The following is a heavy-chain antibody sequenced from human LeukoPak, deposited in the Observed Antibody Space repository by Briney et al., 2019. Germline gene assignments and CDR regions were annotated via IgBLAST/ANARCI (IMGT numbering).Heavy chain of an antibody. CDR2: ISAYNGNT. Sequence: GASVKVSCKASGYTFTSYGISWVRQAPGQGLEWMGWISAYNGNTNYAQKLQGRVTITADESTSTAYMELSSLRSEDTAVYYCARVGDSSGSNGPNWFDLWGQGTLVTVSS. V-gene: IGHV1-18*01. D-gene: IGHD3-22*01. J-gene: IGHJ5*02. CDR3: ARVGDSSGSNGPNWFDL. CDR1: GYTFTSYG.